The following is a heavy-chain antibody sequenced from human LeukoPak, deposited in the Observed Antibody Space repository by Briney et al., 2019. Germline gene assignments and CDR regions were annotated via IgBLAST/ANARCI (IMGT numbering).Heavy chain of an antibody. D-gene: IGHD3-10*01. J-gene: IGHJ4*02. CDR2: ITGTGDYT. V-gene: IGHV3-23*01. CDR3: AKVLRGVIVYDY. Sequence: GGSRRLSCSASGFAFSTSAMSWVRRAPGKGLEWVSTITGTGDYTEYADSVKGRFTISRDNSKNTLFLQMSSLRADDTAFYYCAKVLRGVIVYDYWGQGTLVTVSS. CDR1: GFAFSTSA.